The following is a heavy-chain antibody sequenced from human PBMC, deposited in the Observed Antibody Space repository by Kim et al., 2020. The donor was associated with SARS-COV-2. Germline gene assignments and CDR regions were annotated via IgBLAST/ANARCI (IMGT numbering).Heavy chain of an antibody. V-gene: IGHV3-30*18. CDR2: ISYDGSNK. D-gene: IGHD3-10*01. J-gene: IGHJ4*02. CDR1: GFTFSSYG. CDR3: AKDTEGRITMVRGVIDY. Sequence: GGSLRLSCAASGFTFSSYGMHWVRQAPGKGLEWVAVISYDGSNKYYADSVKGRFTISRDNSKNTLYLQMNSLRAEDTAVYYCAKDTEGRITMVRGVIDYWGQGTLVTVSS.